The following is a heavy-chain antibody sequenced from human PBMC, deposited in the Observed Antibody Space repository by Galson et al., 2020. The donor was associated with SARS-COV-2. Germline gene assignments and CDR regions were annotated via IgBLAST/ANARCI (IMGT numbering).Heavy chain of an antibody. Sequence: GESLKISCIASGFTFSSYTMVWVRQAPGKGLEWVSSISGDSYKYYADSVQGRFTISRDNAKNSHYVQMNSLRDEDTGLYFCARESLGSSWRDHWGQGTLVTVSS. CDR3: ARESLGSSWRDH. CDR1: GFTFSSYT. D-gene: IGHD3-16*01. CDR2: ISGDSYK. V-gene: IGHV3-21*01. J-gene: IGHJ5*02.